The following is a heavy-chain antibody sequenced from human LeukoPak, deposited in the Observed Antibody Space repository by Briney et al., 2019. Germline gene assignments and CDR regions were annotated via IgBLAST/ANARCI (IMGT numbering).Heavy chain of an antibody. CDR2: IYYSGST. V-gene: IGHV4-61*01. CDR3: AWGIVATYFDY. D-gene: IGHD5-12*01. Sequence: SQTLSLTCTVSGGSINSGSYYWTWIRQPPGKGLEWIGYIYYSGSTNYNPSLKSRVTISVDTSKNQFSLKLSSVTAADTAVYYCAWGIVATYFDYWGQGTLVTVSS. CDR1: GGSINSGSYY. J-gene: IGHJ4*02.